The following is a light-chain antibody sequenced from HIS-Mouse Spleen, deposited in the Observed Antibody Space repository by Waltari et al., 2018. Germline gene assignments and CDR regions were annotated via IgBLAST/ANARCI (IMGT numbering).Light chain of an antibody. Sequence: DVVMTQSPLSLPVTLGQPASIPFRSSQSLVHSDGNTYLNWFQQRPGQAPRRLIYKVSNRDSGVPDRFSGSGSGTDFTLKISRVEAEDVGVYYCMQGTHWPPTFGQGTKVEIK. CDR1: QSLVHSDGNTY. CDR3: MQGTHWPPT. V-gene: IGKV2-30*02. J-gene: IGKJ1*01. CDR2: KVS.